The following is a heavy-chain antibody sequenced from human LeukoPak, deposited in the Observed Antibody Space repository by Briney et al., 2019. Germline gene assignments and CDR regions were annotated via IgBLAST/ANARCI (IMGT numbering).Heavy chain of an antibody. CDR1: GFTFSSYA. CDR3: ARADCSSTSCYHRYYYYGMDV. CDR2: ISYDGSNK. D-gene: IGHD2-2*01. Sequence: AGGSLRLSCAASGFTFSSYAMHWVRQAPGKGLEWVAVISYDGSNKCYADSVKGRFTISRDNSKNTLYLQMNSLRAEDTAVYYCARADCSSTSCYHRYYYYGMDVWGQGTTVTVSS. V-gene: IGHV3-30-3*01. J-gene: IGHJ6*02.